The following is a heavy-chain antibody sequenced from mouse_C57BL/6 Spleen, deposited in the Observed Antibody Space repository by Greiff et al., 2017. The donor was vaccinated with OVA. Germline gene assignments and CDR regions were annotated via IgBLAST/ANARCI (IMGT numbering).Heavy chain of an antibody. CDR1: GYAFTNYL. J-gene: IGHJ4*01. CDR2: INPGSGGT. Sequence: VQRVESGAELVRPGTSVKVSCKASGYAFTNYLIEWVKQRPGQGLEWIGVINPGSGGTNYNEKFKGKATLTADKSSSTAYMQLSSLTSEDSAVYFCARWGGSSYRAMDYWGQGTSVTVSS. D-gene: IGHD1-1*01. CDR3: ARWGGSSYRAMDY. V-gene: IGHV1-54*01.